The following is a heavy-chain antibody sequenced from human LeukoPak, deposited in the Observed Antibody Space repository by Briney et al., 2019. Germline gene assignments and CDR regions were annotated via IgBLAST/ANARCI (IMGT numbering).Heavy chain of an antibody. CDR3: ARGLRYSSGWYDYYMDV. CDR1: GGPISTHY. D-gene: IGHD6-19*01. V-gene: IGHV4-59*11. Sequence: SETLSLTCSVSGGPISTHYWNWIRQAPGKGLEWIGYVYFTGTTNYNPNLTSRLTISVDTSKKQFSLNLTSVTAADTAVYYCARGLRYSSGWYDYYMDVWSKGTTVTVSS. J-gene: IGHJ6*03. CDR2: VYFTGTT.